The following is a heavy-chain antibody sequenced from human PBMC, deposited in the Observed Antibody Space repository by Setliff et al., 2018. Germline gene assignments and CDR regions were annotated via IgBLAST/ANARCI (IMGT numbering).Heavy chain of an antibody. CDR3: ATGGYSSGWYPDY. J-gene: IGHJ4*02. V-gene: IGHV1-69*10. Sequence: SVKVSCKASGYTFTGYYMHWVRQAPGQGLEWMGGIIPILGIANYAQKFQGRVTITADKSTSTAYMELSSLRSEDTAVYYCATGGYSSGWYPDYWGQGTLVTVSS. CDR2: IIPILGIA. D-gene: IGHD6-19*01. CDR1: GYTFTGYY.